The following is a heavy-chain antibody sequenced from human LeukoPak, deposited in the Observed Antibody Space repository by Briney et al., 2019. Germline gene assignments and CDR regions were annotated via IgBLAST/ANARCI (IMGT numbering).Heavy chain of an antibody. J-gene: IGHJ4*02. CDR3: ARASREPYSSSWLDY. Sequence: SVKVSCKASGGTFSSYAISWVRQAPGQGLEWMGGIIPIFGTANYAQKFQGRVTITADQSTSTAYMELGSLRSEDTAVYYCARASREPYSSSWLDYWGQGTLVTVSS. D-gene: IGHD6-13*01. V-gene: IGHV1-69*01. CDR1: GGTFSSYA. CDR2: IIPIFGTA.